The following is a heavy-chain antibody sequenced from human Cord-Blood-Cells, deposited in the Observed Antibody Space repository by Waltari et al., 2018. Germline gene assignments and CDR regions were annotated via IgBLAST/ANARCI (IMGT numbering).Heavy chain of an antibody. CDR2: INHSGST. J-gene: IGHJ4*02. CDR1: GGSFSGYY. CDR3: ARRGIAAAGTGGVDY. V-gene: IGHV4-34*01. Sequence: QVQLQQWGAGLLKPSETLALTSAGYGGSFSGYYWSWSRQPPGKGLEWIGEINHSGSTNYNPSLKSRVTISVDTSKNQFSLKLSSVTAADTAVYYCARRGIAAAGTGGVDYWGQGTLVTVSS. D-gene: IGHD6-13*01.